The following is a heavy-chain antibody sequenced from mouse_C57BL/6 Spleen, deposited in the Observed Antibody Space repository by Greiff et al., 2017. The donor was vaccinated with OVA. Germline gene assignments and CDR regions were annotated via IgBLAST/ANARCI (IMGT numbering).Heavy chain of an antibody. CDR2: IYPGSGST. Sequence: QVQLQQPGAELVKPGASVKMSCKASGYTFTSYWITWVKQRPGQGLEWIGDIYPGSGSTNYNEKFKSKATLTVDTSSSTAYMQLSSLTSEDSAVYYCAGALYSNYVGYAMDYWGQGTSVTVSS. V-gene: IGHV1-55*01. D-gene: IGHD2-5*01. J-gene: IGHJ4*01. CDR3: AGALYSNYVGYAMDY. CDR1: GYTFTSYW.